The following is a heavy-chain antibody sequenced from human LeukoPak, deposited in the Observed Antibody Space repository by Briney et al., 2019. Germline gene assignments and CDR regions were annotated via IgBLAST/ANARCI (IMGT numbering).Heavy chain of an antibody. J-gene: IGHJ4*02. V-gene: IGHV3-74*01. Sequence: GGSLRLSCAAIGFTSNYWMHWVRQAPGKGLVWVSRISGVGSTTFYADSVKGRFTISRDNSKNTLYLQMNSLRAEDTAVYYCTRGYSGYGNFDCWGQGTLVTVSS. CDR1: GFTSNYW. CDR3: TRGYSGYGNFDC. CDR2: ISGVGSTT. D-gene: IGHD5-12*01.